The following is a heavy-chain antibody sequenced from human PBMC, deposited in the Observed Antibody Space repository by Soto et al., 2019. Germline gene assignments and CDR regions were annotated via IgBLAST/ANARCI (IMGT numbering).Heavy chain of an antibody. CDR2: INPNSGGT. CDR3: ARRQHSGYDNGSDA. J-gene: IGHJ5*02. Sequence: VKVTCKASRYTFTCYYMHWVRHAPGQGLEWMGWINPNSGGTNYAQKFKGRVTMTRDTSISTAYMALRMLRSEDTAVSYCARRQHSGYDNGSDAWGQGTMVTLSS. D-gene: IGHD5-12*01. V-gene: IGHV1-2*02. CDR1: RYTFTCYY.